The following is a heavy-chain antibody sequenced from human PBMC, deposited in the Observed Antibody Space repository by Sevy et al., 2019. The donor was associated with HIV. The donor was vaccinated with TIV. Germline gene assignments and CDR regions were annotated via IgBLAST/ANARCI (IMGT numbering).Heavy chain of an antibody. CDR1: DGSMSSYY. J-gene: IGHJ4*02. V-gene: IGHV4-59*01. D-gene: IGHD5-12*01. Sequence: SETLSLTCTVSDGSMSSYYWSWIRQPPGKGLEWTGYIYYNGNTNYNPSLESRVTMSIHTSTKQFSLKLRSVTAADTAMYYCARGTRDGYNLYFDSWGQGTLVTVSS. CDR3: ARGTRDGYNLYFDS. CDR2: IYYNGNT.